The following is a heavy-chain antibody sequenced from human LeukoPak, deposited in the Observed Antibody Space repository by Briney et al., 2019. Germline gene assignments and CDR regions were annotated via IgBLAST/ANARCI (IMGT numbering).Heavy chain of an antibody. Sequence: PGGSLRLSCEASGFTFSGYAVSWVRQAPGKGLEWVSFIYSGGNTYYTDSVKGRFTISRDNSKNTLYLQTNSLRAEDTAVYYCARRVTTGSYFDLWGRGTLVIVSS. CDR3: ARRVTTGSYFDL. CDR2: IYSGGNT. CDR1: GFTFSGYA. J-gene: IGHJ2*01. D-gene: IGHD4-17*01. V-gene: IGHV3-66*01.